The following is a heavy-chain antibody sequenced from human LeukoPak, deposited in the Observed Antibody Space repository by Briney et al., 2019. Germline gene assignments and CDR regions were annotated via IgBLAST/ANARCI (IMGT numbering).Heavy chain of an antibody. D-gene: IGHD3-22*01. Sequence: KPSETLSLTCTVSGGSISSYYWSWIRQPPGKGLEWIGYIYYSGSTNYNPSLKSRVTISVDTSKNQFSLKLSSVTAADTAVYYCARGFISSGYYPPFDYWGQGTLVTVSS. CDR1: GGSISSYY. J-gene: IGHJ4*02. CDR3: ARGFISSGYYPPFDY. V-gene: IGHV4-59*01. CDR2: IYYSGST.